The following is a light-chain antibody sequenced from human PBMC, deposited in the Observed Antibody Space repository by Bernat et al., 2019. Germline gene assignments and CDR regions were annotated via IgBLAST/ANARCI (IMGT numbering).Light chain of an antibody. J-gene: IGKJ4*01. CDR2: AAS. CDR1: QSISSF. CDR3: QQSYSTLT. Sequence: DIQMTQSPSSLSASLGDRVTITCRASQSISSFLNWYLQKPGKAPKLLIYAASSLQSGVPSRFSGSGSGTDFTLTISSLQPEDFATYYCQQSYSTLTFGGGTKVEIK. V-gene: IGKV1-39*01.